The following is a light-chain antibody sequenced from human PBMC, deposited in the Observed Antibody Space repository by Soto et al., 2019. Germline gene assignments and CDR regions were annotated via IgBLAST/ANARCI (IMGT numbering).Light chain of an antibody. Sequence: DIQMTQAPSSLSASVGDRVTITCRASQNINNFLNWYRQKPGKAPTLLIYRTSSFHPGVPSRFSGSGSGTDFSLTIRSLQAEDFATYYCQQSYSTPFTFGPGTKVDVK. CDR2: RTS. V-gene: IGKV1-39*01. CDR1: QNINNF. CDR3: QQSYSTPFT. J-gene: IGKJ3*01.